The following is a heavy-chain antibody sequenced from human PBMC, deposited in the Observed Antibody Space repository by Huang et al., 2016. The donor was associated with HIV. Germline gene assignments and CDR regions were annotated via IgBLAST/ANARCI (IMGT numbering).Heavy chain of an antibody. J-gene: IGHJ4*02. CDR1: GFTFSSYW. CDR3: ARGGTYSGWWQDY. CDR2: IKQDGSEK. V-gene: IGHV3-7*01. D-gene: IGHD6-19*01. Sequence: EVQLVESGGGLVQPGGSLRLSCVASGFTFSSYWMSWVRQAPGKGVEWVANIKQDGSEKYYVDSVKGRFTISRDNAKNSLYLQMNSLRAEDTAVYYCARGGTYSGWWQDYWGQGTLVTVSS.